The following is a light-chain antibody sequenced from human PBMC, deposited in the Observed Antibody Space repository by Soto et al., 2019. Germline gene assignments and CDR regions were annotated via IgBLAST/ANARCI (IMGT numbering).Light chain of an antibody. CDR1: QSISNW. CDR2: KAS. J-gene: IGKJ4*01. CDR3: EEDCSYSPLA. Sequence: DIQMTQSPSTLSASVGDRVTITCRASQSISNWLAWYQQKPGKAPKLLIYKASGLEGGVTSRFSGSGSGTDFTLANSGLQTDDFAHYYCEEDCSYSPLAFSGGSEVEI. V-gene: IGKV1-5*03.